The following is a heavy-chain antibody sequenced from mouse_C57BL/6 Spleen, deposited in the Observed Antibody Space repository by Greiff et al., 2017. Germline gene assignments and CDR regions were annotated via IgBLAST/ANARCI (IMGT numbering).Heavy chain of an antibody. V-gene: IGHV3-6*01. CDR2: ISYDGSN. CDR1: GYSITSGYY. D-gene: IGHD2-4*01. Sequence: VQLQQSGPGLVKPSQSLSLTCSVTGYSITSGYYWNWIRQFPGNKLEWMGYISYDGSNNYNPSLKNRISITRYTSKNQFFLKLNSVTTEDTATYYCARDDYDAWFAYWGQGTLVTVSA. CDR3: ARDDYDAWFAY. J-gene: IGHJ3*01.